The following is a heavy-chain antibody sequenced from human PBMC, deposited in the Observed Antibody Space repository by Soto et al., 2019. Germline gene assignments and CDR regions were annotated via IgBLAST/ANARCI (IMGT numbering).Heavy chain of an antibody. D-gene: IGHD5-12*01. CDR2: ISAYNGNT. CDR3: ARRMGGGYVNYCYYGMDV. J-gene: IGHJ6*02. V-gene: IGHV1-18*01. Sequence: ASVKVSCKASGYTFTSYGISWVRQAPGQGLEWMGWISAYNGNTNYAQKLQGRVTMTTDTSTSTAYMELRSLRSDDTAVYYCARRMGGGYVNYCYYGMDVWGQGTTVTVSS. CDR1: GYTFTSYG.